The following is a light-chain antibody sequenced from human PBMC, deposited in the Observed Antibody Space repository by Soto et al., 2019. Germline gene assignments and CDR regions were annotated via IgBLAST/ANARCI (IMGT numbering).Light chain of an antibody. CDR3: QVSDSCSDHPYV. V-gene: IGLV3-21*04. J-gene: IGLJ1*01. CDR2: YDS. CDR1: NIGSKS. Sequence: SYELTQPPSVSVAPGKTARITCGGNNIGSKSVHWYQQKPGQAPVLVIYYDSDRPSGIPERFSGYNSGIRAALTTSRVEVGDEQGYRCQVSDSCSDHPYVVGTGTKVTAL.